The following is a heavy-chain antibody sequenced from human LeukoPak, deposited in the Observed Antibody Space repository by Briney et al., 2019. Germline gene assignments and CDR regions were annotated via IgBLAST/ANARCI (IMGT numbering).Heavy chain of an antibody. D-gene: IGHD3-16*01. CDR1: GGSISSYY. J-gene: IGHJ4*02. V-gene: IGHV4-59*01. CDR3: ARFGGEGYLFDY. CDR2: IYYSGST. Sequence: SETLSLTCTVSGGSISSYYWSWIRQPPGKGLEWIGYIYYSGSTNYNPSLKSRVTISVDTSKNQFSLKLSSVTAADTAVYYCARFGGEGYLFDYWGQGTLVTVSS.